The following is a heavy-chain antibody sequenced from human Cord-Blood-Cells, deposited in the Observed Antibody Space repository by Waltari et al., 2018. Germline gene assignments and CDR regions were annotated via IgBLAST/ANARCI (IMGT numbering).Heavy chain of an antibody. J-gene: IGHJ4*02. CDR2: IYYSGRT. CDR1: RGSISSSSYY. CDR3: AGHFYCSGGSCYPDY. Sequence: QLQLQESGPGLVKPSETLSLTCTVSRGSISSSSYYWDWIRQPPGKGLGWIGSIYYSGRTYYDPPRRTRVTISVDTSKNQFALTLSSLTAADTAVDYCAGHFYCSGGSCYPDYWGQGALVTVSS. V-gene: IGHV4-39*01. D-gene: IGHD2-15*01.